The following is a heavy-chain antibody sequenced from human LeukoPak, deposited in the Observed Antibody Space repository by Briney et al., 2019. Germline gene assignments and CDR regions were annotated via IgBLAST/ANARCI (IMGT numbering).Heavy chain of an antibody. CDR3: ARPNITSYYDSRGYDAFDV. D-gene: IGHD3-22*01. J-gene: IGHJ3*01. Sequence: ESLKISCKGSGYKFNAYWIAWVRQMPGEGLEWMGIITPDDSDTRYSPSFQGQVTISADKSVSIAYLQWSSLKASDTAMYYCARPNITSYYDSRGYDAFDVWGQGTMVIVSS. CDR2: ITPDDSDT. CDR1: GYKFNAYW. V-gene: IGHV5-51*01.